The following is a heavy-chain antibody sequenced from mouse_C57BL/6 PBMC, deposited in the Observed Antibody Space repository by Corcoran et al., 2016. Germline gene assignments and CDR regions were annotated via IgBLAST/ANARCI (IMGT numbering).Heavy chain of an antibody. Sequence: QVALNESGPGILQPSQTLSLTCSFSGFSLSPFGMGVGWLRQPSGKGLEWLAHIWWDDDKYYNPALKSRLTISKDTSKNQVFLKIANVDTADTATYYCVRDFGSRDQAWFAYWGQGTVVTASA. CDR3: VRDFGSRDQAWFAY. V-gene: IGHV8-8*01. CDR1: GFSLSPFGMG. CDR2: IWWDDDK. D-gene: IGHD1-1*01. J-gene: IGHJ3*01.